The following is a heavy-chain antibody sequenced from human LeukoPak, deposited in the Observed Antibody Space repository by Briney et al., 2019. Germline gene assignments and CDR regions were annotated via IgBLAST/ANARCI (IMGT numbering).Heavy chain of an antibody. D-gene: IGHD3-22*01. CDR1: GFTFSNHW. Sequence: QPGGSLRLSCAASGFTFSNHWMSWVRQPPGKGLEWVANIKQDGSEKYYVDSVKGRFTISRDNAKNSLSLQMNSLRAEDTAVYYCARVGYYDSPGMDVWGQGTTVTVSS. CDR2: IKQDGSEK. V-gene: IGHV3-7*01. J-gene: IGHJ6*02. CDR3: ARVGYYDSPGMDV.